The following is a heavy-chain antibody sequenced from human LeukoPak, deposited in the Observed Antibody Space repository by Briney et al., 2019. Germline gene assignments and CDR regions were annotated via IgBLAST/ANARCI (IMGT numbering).Heavy chain of an antibody. CDR2: IKSKTDGGTT. CDR3: NTDRRGNWNYEH. J-gene: IGHJ1*01. CDR1: GFTFSNAW. V-gene: IGHV3-15*01. D-gene: IGHD1-7*01. Sequence: GGSLRLSCAASGFTFSNAWMSWVRQAPGKGLEWVGRIKSKTDGGTTDYAAPVKGRFTISRDDSKNTLYLQMNSLKTEDTAAYYCNTDRRGNWNYEHWRPGTLVTVSS.